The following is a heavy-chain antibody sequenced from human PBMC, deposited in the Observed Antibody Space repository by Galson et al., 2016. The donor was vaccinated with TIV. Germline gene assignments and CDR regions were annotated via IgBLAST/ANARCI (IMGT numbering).Heavy chain of an antibody. V-gene: IGHV3-74*01. CDR2: INGDGSST. CDR1: GFTLSNFW. Sequence: SLRLSCAASGFTLSNFWIHWVRQSPGKGPAWVSRINGDGSSTTYADSVKGRFTISRDNAENTLYLQMNSLRVDDTAVYYCARAGDWLGVYGLDVWGQGTTVTVSS. J-gene: IGHJ6*02. CDR3: ARAGDWLGVYGLDV. D-gene: IGHD3/OR15-3a*01.